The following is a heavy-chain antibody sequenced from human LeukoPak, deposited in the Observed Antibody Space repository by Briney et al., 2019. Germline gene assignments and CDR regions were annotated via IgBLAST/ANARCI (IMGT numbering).Heavy chain of an antibody. J-gene: IGHJ4*02. CDR3: ARRAGGYSHPYDY. D-gene: IGHD4-23*01. Sequence: PGGSLRLSCAASRFTFSSYGMHWVRQAPGKGLEWVAFIRYDGSNKYYADSVKGRFTISRDNSKNTLYLQMNSLRAEDTAVYYCARRAGGYSHPYDYWGQGILVTVSS. CDR2: IRYDGSNK. CDR1: RFTFSSYG. V-gene: IGHV3-30*02.